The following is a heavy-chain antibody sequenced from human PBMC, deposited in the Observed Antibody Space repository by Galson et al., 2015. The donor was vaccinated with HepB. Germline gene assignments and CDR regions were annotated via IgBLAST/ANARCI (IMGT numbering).Heavy chain of an antibody. J-gene: IGHJ2*01. CDR2: IYSGGST. V-gene: IGHV3-66*01. CDR3: ARGGYSSSWYVRYFDL. CDR1: GFTVSSNY. D-gene: IGHD6-13*01. Sequence: LRLSCAASGFTVSSNYMSWVRQAPGKGLEWVSVIYSGGSTYYADSVKGRFTISRDNSKNTLYLQMNSLRAEDTAVYYCARGGYSSSWYVRYFDLWGRGTLVTVSS.